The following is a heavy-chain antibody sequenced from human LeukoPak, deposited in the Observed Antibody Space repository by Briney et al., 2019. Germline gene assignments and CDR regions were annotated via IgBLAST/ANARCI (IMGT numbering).Heavy chain of an antibody. CDR2: ISGSGTST. CDR3: AKDRWELPQSYFDY. J-gene: IGHJ4*02. Sequence: GGSLRLSCAASGFTFSSYAMSWVRQAPGKGLEWVSGISGSGTSTYYADSVKGRFTISRDNAKNSLYLQMNSLRAEDMALYYCAKDRWELPQSYFDYWGQGTLVTVSS. CDR1: GFTFSSYA. D-gene: IGHD1-26*01. V-gene: IGHV3-23*01.